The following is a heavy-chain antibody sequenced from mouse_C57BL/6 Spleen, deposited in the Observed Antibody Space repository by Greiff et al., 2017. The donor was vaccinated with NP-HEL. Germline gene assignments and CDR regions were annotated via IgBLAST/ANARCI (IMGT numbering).Heavy chain of an antibody. V-gene: IGHV1-18*01. CDR2: INPNNGGT. CDR1: GYTFTDYN. D-gene: IGHD3-2*02. J-gene: IGHJ2*01. CDR3: ARRQLRLRGYFDY. Sequence: EVQLVESGPELVKPGASVKIPCKASGYTFTDYNMDWVKQSHGKSLEWIGDINPNNGGTIYNQKFKGKATLTVDKSSSTAYMELRSLTSEDTAVYYCARRQLRLRGYFDYWGQGTTLTVSS.